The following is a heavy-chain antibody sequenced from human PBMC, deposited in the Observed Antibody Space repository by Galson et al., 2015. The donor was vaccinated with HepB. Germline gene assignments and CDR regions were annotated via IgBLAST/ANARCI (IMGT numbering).Heavy chain of an antibody. V-gene: IGHV4-59*01. D-gene: IGHD5-12*01. J-gene: IGHJ3*02. CDR2: IYSGGST. CDR3: ARFSGYDGAFDI. Sequence: SETLSLTCTVSGGSISSYYWSWIRQPPWKGLEWIGYIYSGGSTNYNPSLKSRVTISVDTSKSQFSLKLNSVTAADTAVYYCARFSGYDGAFDIWGQGTMVSVSS. CDR1: GGSISSYY.